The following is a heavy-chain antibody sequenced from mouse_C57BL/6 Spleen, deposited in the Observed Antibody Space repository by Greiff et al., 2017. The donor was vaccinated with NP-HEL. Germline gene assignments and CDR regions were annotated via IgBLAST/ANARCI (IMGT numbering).Heavy chain of an antibody. CDR1: GYAFSSYW. V-gene: IGHV1-80*01. Sequence: QVQLKQSGAELVKPGASVKISCKASGYAFSSYWMNWVKQRPGKGLEWIGQIYPGDGDTNYNGKFKGKATLTADKSSSTAYMQLSSLTSEDSAVYFCARHGYDVGWYFDVWGTGTTVTVSS. J-gene: IGHJ1*03. CDR3: ARHGYDVGWYFDV. D-gene: IGHD2-2*01. CDR2: IYPGDGDT.